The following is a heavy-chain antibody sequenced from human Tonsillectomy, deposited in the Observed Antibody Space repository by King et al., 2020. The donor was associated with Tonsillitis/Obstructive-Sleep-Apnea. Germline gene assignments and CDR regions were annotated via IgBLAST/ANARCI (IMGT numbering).Heavy chain of an antibody. J-gene: IGHJ3*02. D-gene: IGHD2/OR15-2a*01. CDR1: GFSLSTSGVG. V-gene: IGHV2-5*02. CDR2: IYWDDDK. CDR3: ALGRLLVRVPGMAASRPCDSLDI. Sequence: TLKESGPTLVKPTQPLTLTCTFSGFSLSTSGVGVGWIRQPPGKALEWLALIYWDDDKRYSPSLKSRLTITKDTSKNQVVLTMTNMDPVDTATYYCALGRLLVRVPGMAASRPCDSLDIWGQGTMVTVFS.